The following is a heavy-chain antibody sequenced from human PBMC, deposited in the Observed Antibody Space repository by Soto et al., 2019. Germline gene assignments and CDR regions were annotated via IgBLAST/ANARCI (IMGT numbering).Heavy chain of an antibody. CDR3: ARQHPLDSRVWYT. D-gene: IGHD6-19*01. V-gene: IGHV5-51*01. CDR2: IYPRDSDT. Sequence: GESLKISCKVSGDSFTGFWIGWVRQMPGKGLEWLGSIYPRDSDTRYSPSFQGQVTISADKSLSTAYLQWNSLQASDTAIYYCARQHPLDSRVWYTWGQGTLVTVSS. CDR1: GDSFTGFW. J-gene: IGHJ4*02.